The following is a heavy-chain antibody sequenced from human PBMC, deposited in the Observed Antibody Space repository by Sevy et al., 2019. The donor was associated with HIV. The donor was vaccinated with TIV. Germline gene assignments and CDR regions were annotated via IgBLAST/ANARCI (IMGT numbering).Heavy chain of an antibody. Sequence: GESLKISCKGSGYTFSYYWVAWVRQMSGKGLEWMGIFYPGDSDTTYSPSFRGQVIISVDRSISTAYLRWTSLKASDTATYYCARGARGTLPAYYYYGLNIWGQGTTVTVSS. CDR3: ARGARGTLPAYYYYGLNI. CDR2: FYPGDSDT. D-gene: IGHD1-1*01. CDR1: GYTFSYYW. J-gene: IGHJ6*02. V-gene: IGHV5-51*01.